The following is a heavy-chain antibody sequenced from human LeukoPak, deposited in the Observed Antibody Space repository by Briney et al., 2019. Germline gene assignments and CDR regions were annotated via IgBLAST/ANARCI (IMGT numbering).Heavy chain of an antibody. Sequence: ASVKVSCKASGYTFTGYYMHWVRQAPGQGLEWMGWINPNSGGTNYAQKFQGRVTMTRDTSISTAYMELSRLRSDDTAVYYCARGESVTTGGDWFDPWGQGTLVTVSS. CDR2: INPNSGGT. D-gene: IGHD4-17*01. V-gene: IGHV1-2*02. CDR3: ARGESVTTGGDWFDP. CDR1: GYTFTGYY. J-gene: IGHJ5*02.